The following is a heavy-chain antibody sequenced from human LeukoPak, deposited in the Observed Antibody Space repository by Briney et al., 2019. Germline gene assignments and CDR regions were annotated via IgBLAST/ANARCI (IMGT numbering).Heavy chain of an antibody. D-gene: IGHD5-12*01. CDR2: INHSGST. V-gene: IGHV4-34*01. CDR1: GGSFTAYY. Sequence: SETLSLTCAVYGGSFTAYYWNWIRQPPGKGLQWIGEINHSGSTNYIPSLKSRVTISVDTSKNQFSLKLSSVTAADSRVYYCARRSRVDLADGIAWPFYYWGRGALVTVSS. J-gene: IGHJ4*02. CDR3: ARRSRVDLADGIAWPFYY.